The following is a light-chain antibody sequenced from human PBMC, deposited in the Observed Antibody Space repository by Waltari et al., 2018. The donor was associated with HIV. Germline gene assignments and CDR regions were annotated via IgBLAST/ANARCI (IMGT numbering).Light chain of an antibody. CDR2: EVS. J-gene: IGLJ3*02. CDR3: NSYTSSTTWV. V-gene: IGLV2-14*01. Sequence: QSALTQPASVSGSPGQSITISCTGTSSDVGAYKYVSWFQQHPGKAPKLMIYEVSNRPSGVSNRFSGSKSGNTASLTISGLQAEDEADYYCNSYTSSTTWVFGGGTKLTVL. CDR1: SSDVGAYKY.